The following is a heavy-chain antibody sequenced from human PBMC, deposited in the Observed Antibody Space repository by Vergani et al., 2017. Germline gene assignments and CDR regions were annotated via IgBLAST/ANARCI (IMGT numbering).Heavy chain of an antibody. D-gene: IGHD3-3*01. J-gene: IGHJ4*02. Sequence: QVQLVESGGGLVKPGGSLRLSCAASGFTFSDYYMSWIRQAPGKGLEWVAVISYDGSNKYYADSVKGRFTISRDNSKNTLYLQMNSLRAEDTAVYYCAREYAIFGVVSAPLDYWGQGTLVTVSS. V-gene: IGHV3-30-3*01. CDR2: ISYDGSNK. CDR1: GFTFSDYY. CDR3: AREYAIFGVVSAPLDY.